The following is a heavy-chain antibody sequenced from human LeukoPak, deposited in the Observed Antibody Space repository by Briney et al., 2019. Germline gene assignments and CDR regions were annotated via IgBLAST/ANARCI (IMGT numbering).Heavy chain of an antibody. V-gene: IGHV3-48*01. CDR2: ISSSSSTI. J-gene: IGHJ4*02. Sequence: GGSLRLSCAGSGFTFSSYAMTWVRQAPGKGLEWVSYISSSSSTIYYADSVKGRFTISRDNAKNSLYLQMNSLRAEDTAVYYCARVAYYYDSSGYYFGYWGQGTLVTVSS. D-gene: IGHD3-22*01. CDR1: GFTFSSYA. CDR3: ARVAYYYDSSGYYFGY.